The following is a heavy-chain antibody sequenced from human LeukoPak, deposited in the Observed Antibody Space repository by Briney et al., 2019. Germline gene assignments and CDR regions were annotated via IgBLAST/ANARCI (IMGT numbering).Heavy chain of an antibody. V-gene: IGHV4-30-4*08. CDR1: GGSISSGDYY. CDR3: AREPSYDSSGIDY. D-gene: IGHD3-22*01. J-gene: IGHJ4*02. CDR2: NYYSGST. Sequence: PSETLSLTCTVSGGSISSGDYYWSWIRQPPGKGLEWIGYNYYSGSTYYNPSLKSRVTISVDTSKNQFSLKLSSVTAADTAVYYCAREPSYDSSGIDYWGQGTLVTVSS.